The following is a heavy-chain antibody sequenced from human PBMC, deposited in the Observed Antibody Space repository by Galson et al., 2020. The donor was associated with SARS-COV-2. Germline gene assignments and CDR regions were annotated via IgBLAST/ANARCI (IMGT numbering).Heavy chain of an antibody. D-gene: IGHD3-3*01. J-gene: IGHJ6*02. CDR1: GFTFDDYA. Sequence: GGSLRLSCAASGFTFDDYAMQWVRQGPGKGLEWVSLINWNGNTTYYADSVKGRFTISRDNSKNSLSLQMNSLRPEDTALYYCAKSITIFGVEKTEYYYGMDVWGQGTTVTVSS. CDR2: INWNGNTT. V-gene: IGHV3-43D*03. CDR3: AKSITIFGVEKTEYYYGMDV.